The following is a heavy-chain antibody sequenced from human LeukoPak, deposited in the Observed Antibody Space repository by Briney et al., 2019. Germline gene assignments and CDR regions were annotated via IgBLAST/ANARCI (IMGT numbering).Heavy chain of an antibody. D-gene: IGHD3-22*01. J-gene: IGHJ4*02. CDR3: ARDRGYYVFDY. CDR2: VKPDGSEK. CDR1: GFTFSNYW. Sequence: GGSLRLSCAASGFTFSNYWMTWVRQAPGKGLEWVAHVKPDGSEKSYVDSVKGRFTISRDNAQNSLYLQMNSLRAEDTAVYYCARDRGYYVFDYWGQGTLVTVSS. V-gene: IGHV3-7*01.